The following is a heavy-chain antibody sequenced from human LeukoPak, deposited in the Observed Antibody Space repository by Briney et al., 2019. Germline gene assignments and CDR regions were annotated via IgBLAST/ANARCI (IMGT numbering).Heavy chain of an antibody. V-gene: IGHV3-9*01. D-gene: IGHD3-10*01. CDR2: ITWNNNI. J-gene: IGHJ3*02. CDR1: GFNFDDYT. CDR3: ARSDGYGLVDI. Sequence: PGGSLRLSCAASGFNFDDYTMHWVRQAPGKGLEWVSGITWNNNIDYADYVKGRFTISRDNAKKSLYLEMNSLTTEDTAWYYCARSDGYGLVDIWGQGTMVTVSS.